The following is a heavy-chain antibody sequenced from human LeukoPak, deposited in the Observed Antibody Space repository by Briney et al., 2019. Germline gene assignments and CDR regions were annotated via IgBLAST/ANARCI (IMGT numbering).Heavy chain of an antibody. J-gene: IGHJ4*02. V-gene: IGHV3-13*01. CDR3: ARVAKERVGGVYYFDY. D-gene: IGHD1-1*01. CDR1: GFTFSDYD. CDR2: IGTAGDT. Sequence: GGSLRLSCAASGFTFSDYDMHWVRQATGKGLEWVSAIGTAGDTYYTGSVEGRFTISRENAKNSLYLQMNSLRAGDTAVYYCARVAKERVGGVYYFDYWSQGTLVTVSS.